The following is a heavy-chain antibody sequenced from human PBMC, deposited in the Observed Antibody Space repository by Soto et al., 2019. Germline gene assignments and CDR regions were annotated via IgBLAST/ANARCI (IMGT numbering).Heavy chain of an antibody. V-gene: IGHV4-34*02. J-gene: IGHJ4*02. CDR3: AREEPASRHHDY. CDR2: VSHSGST. CDR1: GGSFSDYY. Sequence: QVQLQQWGAGLLKPSETLSLTCAVYGGSFSDYYWSWIRQTPEKGLEWIGEVSHSGSTTYNPSLKNRLTIPIHTSKNQFSLTLNSVTAADTAMYFCAREEPASRHHDYWGQGNLVTVSS. D-gene: IGHD1-26*01.